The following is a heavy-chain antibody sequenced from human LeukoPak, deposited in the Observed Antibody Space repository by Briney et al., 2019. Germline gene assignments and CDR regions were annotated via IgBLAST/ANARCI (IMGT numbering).Heavy chain of an antibody. Sequence: GGSLRLSCAASGFTFSSYAMSWVCQAPGKGLEWVSAISGSGGSTYYADSVKGRFTISRDNSKNTLYLQMNSLRAEDTAVYYCAKGGYCSSTSCDGVYYYYYGMDVWGKGTTVTVSS. V-gene: IGHV3-23*01. CDR2: ISGSGGST. CDR3: AKGGYCSSTSCDGVYYYYYGMDV. D-gene: IGHD2-2*01. CDR1: GFTFSSYA. J-gene: IGHJ6*04.